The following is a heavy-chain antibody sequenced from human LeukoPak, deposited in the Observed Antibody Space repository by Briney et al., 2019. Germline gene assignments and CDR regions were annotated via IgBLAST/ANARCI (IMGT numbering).Heavy chain of an antibody. CDR3: AFGVRDWFDP. D-gene: IGHD2-8*01. J-gene: IGHJ5*02. CDR2: TYYSGST. CDR1: GGSISSSSYY. Sequence: SETLSLTCTVSGGSISSSSYYWGWIRQPPGKGLEWIGSTYYSGSTYYNPSLKSRVTVSVDTSKNQFSLKLSSVTAADTAVYYCAFGVRDWFDPWGQGTLVTVSS. V-gene: IGHV4-39*07.